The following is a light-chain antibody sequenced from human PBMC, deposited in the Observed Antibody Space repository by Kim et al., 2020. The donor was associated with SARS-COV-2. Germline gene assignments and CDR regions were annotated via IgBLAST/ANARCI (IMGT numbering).Light chain of an antibody. Sequence: DIQMTQSPSSLSASVGDRVTITCRTSQSISSYLNWYQQKPGKAPKFLIYAASNLQSGVPSRFSGSGSGTDFTLTITSLRPEDFATYYCQQSHSTPRTFGQGTKVDIK. J-gene: IGKJ1*01. CDR1: QSISSY. CDR2: AAS. CDR3: QQSHSTPRT. V-gene: IGKV1-39*01.